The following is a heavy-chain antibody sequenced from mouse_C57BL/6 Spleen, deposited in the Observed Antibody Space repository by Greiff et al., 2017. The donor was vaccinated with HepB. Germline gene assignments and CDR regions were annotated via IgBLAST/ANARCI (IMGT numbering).Heavy chain of an antibody. J-gene: IGHJ4*01. D-gene: IGHD2-4*01. V-gene: IGHV5-9-1*02. CDR3: TRGGIYYDFLYAMDY. CDR1: GFTFSSYA. CDR2: ISSGGDYI. Sequence: EVKLVESGEGLVKPGGSLKLSCAASGFTFSSYAMSWVRQTPEKRLEWVAYISSGGDYIYYADTVKCRFTISRDNARNTLYLQMSSLKSEDTAMYYCTRGGIYYDFLYAMDYWGQGTSVTVSS.